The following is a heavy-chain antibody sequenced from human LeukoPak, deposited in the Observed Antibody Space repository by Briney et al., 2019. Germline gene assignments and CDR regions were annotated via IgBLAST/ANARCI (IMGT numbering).Heavy chain of an antibody. CDR2: IYTSGGT. J-gene: IGHJ4*02. V-gene: IGHV4-61*02. CDR3: ARDYDFWSGYSDY. Sequence: SETLSLTCTVSGGSISGGSYYWSWIRQPAGKGLEWIGRIYTSGGTNYNPSLKSRVIISVDTSKNQFSLKLSSVTAADTAVYYCARDYDFWSGYSDYWGQGTLVTVSS. CDR1: GGSISGGSYY. D-gene: IGHD3-3*01.